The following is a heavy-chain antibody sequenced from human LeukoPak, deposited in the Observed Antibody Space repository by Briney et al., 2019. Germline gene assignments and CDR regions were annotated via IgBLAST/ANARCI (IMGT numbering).Heavy chain of an antibody. CDR2: IYTSGST. CDR3: ARGVAFWSGPWGWFDP. V-gene: IGHV4-4*09. D-gene: IGHD3-3*01. Sequence: SETLSLTCTVSGRSISSYYWSWLRQPPGRGLEWIGYIYTSGSTNYNPSLKSRVTISVDTYKHQFSLKLSSVTAADTAVYYCARGVAFWSGPWGWFDPWGQGTLVTVSS. J-gene: IGHJ5*02. CDR1: GRSISSYY.